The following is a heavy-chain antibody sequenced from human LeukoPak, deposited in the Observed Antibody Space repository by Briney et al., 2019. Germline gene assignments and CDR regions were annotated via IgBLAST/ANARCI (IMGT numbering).Heavy chain of an antibody. J-gene: IGHJ4*02. D-gene: IGHD1-1*01. CDR3: ARQRRTGPGTYSFDY. Sequence: PSETLSLTCTVSGYSISSGYYWGWIRQPPGKGLECLGFSYDSGAAHYNPSVKSRVSISVDTSKKQFSLKLSSVTTADTAVYYCARQRRTGPGTYSFDYWGQGILVTVSS. V-gene: IGHV4-38-2*02. CDR2: SYDSGAA. CDR1: GYSISSGYY.